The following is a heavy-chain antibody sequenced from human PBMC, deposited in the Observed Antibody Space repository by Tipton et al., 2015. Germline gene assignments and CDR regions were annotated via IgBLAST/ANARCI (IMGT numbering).Heavy chain of an antibody. J-gene: IGHJ4*02. CDR3: ACQDYDSLTRDYQTVDY. CDR1: GDSINSYY. CDR2: ISHSGNT. Sequence: TLSLTCTVSGDSINSYYWGWIRQPPGKGLEWIGSISHSGNTSYNPSLKSRVTMSRDTSKNQFSLKLTSVTAADTAVYYCACQDYDSLTRDYQTVDYWGQGTLVTVSS. D-gene: IGHD3-9*01. V-gene: IGHV4-38-2*02.